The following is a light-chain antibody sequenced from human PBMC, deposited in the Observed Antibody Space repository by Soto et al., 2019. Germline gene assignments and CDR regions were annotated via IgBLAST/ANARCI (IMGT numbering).Light chain of an antibody. Sequence: EIVMTQSPATLSVSPGERATLSCRASQSVSSNLAWYQQKPGQAPRLLIYGASTRATGIPATFSGSGSGTEFTLTISSLQSEDFATYYCQQYNIWPLTFGQGTKVDIK. V-gene: IGKV3D-15*01. CDR1: QSVSSN. CDR2: GAS. CDR3: QQYNIWPLT. J-gene: IGKJ1*01.